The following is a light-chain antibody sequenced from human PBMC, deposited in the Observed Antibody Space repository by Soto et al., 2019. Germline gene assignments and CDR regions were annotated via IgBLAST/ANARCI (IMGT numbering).Light chain of an antibody. Sequence: EIVLTQSPVTLSVSPGERATLSCRASQSVGSNLAWYQQRPGQAPRLLIYAASTRATGLSARFSGSGSETEFNLTIRSLQSEDFAIYFCQQYGNRWTFGQGTRVEI. CDR2: AAS. V-gene: IGKV3-15*01. J-gene: IGKJ1*01. CDR1: QSVGSN. CDR3: QQYGNRWT.